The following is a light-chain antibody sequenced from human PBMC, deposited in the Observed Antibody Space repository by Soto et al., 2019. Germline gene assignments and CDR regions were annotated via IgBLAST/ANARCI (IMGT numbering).Light chain of an antibody. CDR3: QQYNSDSNP. V-gene: IGKV1-5*01. Sequence: SQSISTWLAWYQQKPGKAPKLLIYDASRLESGVPSRFSGSGSGTEFTLTISSLQPDDSATYYCQQYNSDSNPFGQRTNVDIK. CDR2: DAS. CDR1: QSISTW. J-gene: IGKJ2*01.